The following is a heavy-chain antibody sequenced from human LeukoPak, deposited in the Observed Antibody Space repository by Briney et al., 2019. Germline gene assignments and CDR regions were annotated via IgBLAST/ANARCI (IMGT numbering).Heavy chain of an antibody. CDR1: GYTFTGYY. CDR2: INPNSGGT. V-gene: IGHV1-2*02. CDR3: ARDGTYYDFWSGLGGNWFDP. Sequence: GASVKVSCKTSGYTFTGYYMHWVRQAPGQGLEWMGWINPNSGGTNYAQKFQGRVTMTRDTSISTAYMELSRLRSDDTAVYYCARDGTYYDFWSGLGGNWFDPWGQGTLVTVSS. J-gene: IGHJ5*02. D-gene: IGHD3-3*01.